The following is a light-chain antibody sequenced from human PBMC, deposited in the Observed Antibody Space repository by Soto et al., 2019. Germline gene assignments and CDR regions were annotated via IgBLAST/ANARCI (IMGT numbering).Light chain of an antibody. CDR1: QSLRSS. V-gene: IGKV3-15*01. Sequence: VMTHSPATLSVSPGERSTLSCRASQSLRSSLAWYQQKPGQAPRLLIYGASTRATGVPARFSGSGSGTDFALTINKLEPEGFAVYYCQQRNVLPPITFGQGTILEI. CDR3: QQRNVLPPIT. CDR2: GAS. J-gene: IGKJ5*01.